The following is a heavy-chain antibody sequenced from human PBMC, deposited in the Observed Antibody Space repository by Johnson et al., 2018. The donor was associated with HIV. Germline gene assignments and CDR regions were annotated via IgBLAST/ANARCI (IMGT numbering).Heavy chain of an antibody. V-gene: IGHV3-33*06. Sequence: QVHLVESGGGVVQPGRSLRLSCAASGFTFSNYGMHWVRQAPGKGLEWVAVIWYDGSNKYYADSVKGRLTIFRDNSKNTLYLQMNSLRAEDPAVYYCAKEGITMEVDIWGQGTMVTVSS. CDR2: IWYDGSNK. D-gene: IGHD3-10*01. J-gene: IGHJ3*02. CDR1: GFTFSNYG. CDR3: AKEGITMEVDI.